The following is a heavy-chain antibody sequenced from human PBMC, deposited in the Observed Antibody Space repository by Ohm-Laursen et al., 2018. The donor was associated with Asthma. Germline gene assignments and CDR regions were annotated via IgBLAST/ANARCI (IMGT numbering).Heavy chain of an antibody. J-gene: IGHJ4*02. CDR2: ISSSSSYI. CDR1: GFTFSSYS. Sequence: SPRLSCAASGFTFSSYSMNWVRQAPGKGLEWVSSISSSSSYIYYADSVKGRFTISRDNAKNSLYLQMNSLRAADTAVYYCARGTFYYESTGYYFFDHWGQGALVTVSS. V-gene: IGHV3-21*04. CDR3: ARGTFYYESTGYYFFDH. D-gene: IGHD3-22*01.